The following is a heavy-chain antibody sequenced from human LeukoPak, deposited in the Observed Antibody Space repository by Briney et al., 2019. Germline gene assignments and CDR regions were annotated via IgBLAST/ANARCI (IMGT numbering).Heavy chain of an antibody. J-gene: IGHJ6*04. CDR2: ISSSGSTI. CDR1: GFTFSSYE. D-gene: IGHD3-10*02. Sequence: QPGGSLRLSCAASGFTFSSYEMNWVRQAPGKGLEWVSYISSSGSTIYYADSVKGRFAISRDNAKNSLYLQMNSLRAEDTAVYYCAELGITMIGGVWGKGTTVTISS. V-gene: IGHV3-48*03. CDR3: AELGITMIGGV.